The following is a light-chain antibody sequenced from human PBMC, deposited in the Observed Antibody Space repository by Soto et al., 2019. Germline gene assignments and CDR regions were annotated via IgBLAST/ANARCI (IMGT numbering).Light chain of an antibody. CDR2: WAS. J-gene: IGKJ1*01. CDR3: QQYYSTPLT. CDR1: QSVLYSSNNKNY. Sequence: DIVMTQSPDSLAVSLGEXATINCKSSQSVLYSSNNKNYLAWYQQKPGQPPKLLIYWASTRESGVPDRFSGSGSGTDFTLTISSLQAEDVAVYYCQQYYSTPLTFGQGTKV. V-gene: IGKV4-1*01.